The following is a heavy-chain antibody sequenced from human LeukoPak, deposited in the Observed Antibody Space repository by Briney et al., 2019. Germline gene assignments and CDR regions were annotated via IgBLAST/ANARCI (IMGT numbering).Heavy chain of an antibody. D-gene: IGHD4-23*01. V-gene: IGHV3-23*01. CDR1: GFTFSSYA. CDR2: ISGSGTTT. Sequence: PGGSLRLSCAVSGFTFSSYAMSWVRQAPGKGLGWVSAISGSGTTTYYADSVKGRFTISRDNSKNTLFLQMNSLRAEDTAIYYCAKAYGGAPTDYWGLGTLVTVSS. CDR3: AKAYGGAPTDY. J-gene: IGHJ4*02.